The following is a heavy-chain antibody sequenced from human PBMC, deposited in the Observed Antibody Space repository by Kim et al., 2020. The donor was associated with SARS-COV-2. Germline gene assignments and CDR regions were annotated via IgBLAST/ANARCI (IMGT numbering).Heavy chain of an antibody. Sequence: ASVKVSCKASGYTFTSYAMHWVRQAPGQRLEWMGWINAGNGNTKYSQKFQGRVTITRDTSARTAYLELSSLRSEDTAVYYCARDATLSSDYPLLPGYGGQGPLATVPS. J-gene: IGHJ4*02. CDR1: GYTFTSYA. CDR2: INAGNGNT. V-gene: IGHV1-3*01. CDR3: ARDATLSSDYPLLPGY. D-gene: IGHD3-22*01.